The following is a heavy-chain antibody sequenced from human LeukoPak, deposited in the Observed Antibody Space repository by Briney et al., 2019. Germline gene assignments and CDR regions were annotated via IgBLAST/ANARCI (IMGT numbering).Heavy chain of an antibody. D-gene: IGHD3-22*01. V-gene: IGHV4-34*01. CDR1: GGSFSGYY. J-gene: IGHJ2*01. CDR3: ARECHYYDSSGYYVPGYFDL. CDR2: INHSGGT. Sequence: SETLSLTCGVYGGSFSGYYWSWIRQSPGKGLEWIGKINHSGGTNYNPSLKSRLTISVDTSRNQFSLKLTSGTAADTAVYYCARECHYYDSSGYYVPGYFDLWGRGTLVTVSS.